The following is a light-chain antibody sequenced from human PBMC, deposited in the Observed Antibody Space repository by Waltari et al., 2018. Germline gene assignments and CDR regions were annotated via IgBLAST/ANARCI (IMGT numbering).Light chain of an antibody. Sequence: QSVLTQPPSASGTPGQRLTLSWSGSRSNIGNHYVSWYQQLPGTAPKLLIYRNNQRPSGVPDRFSGSKSGTSASLAISGLRSEDEADYYCAVWDDSLSGRVFGGGTKVTVL. J-gene: IGLJ3*02. CDR2: RNN. V-gene: IGLV1-47*01. CDR3: AVWDDSLSGRV. CDR1: RSNIGNHY.